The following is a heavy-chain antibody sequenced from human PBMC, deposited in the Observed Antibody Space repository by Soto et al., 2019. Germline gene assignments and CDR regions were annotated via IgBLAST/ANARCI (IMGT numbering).Heavy chain of an antibody. D-gene: IGHD5-12*01. V-gene: IGHV3-74*01. CDR3: ARTPGSIVATISYMDV. CDR2: IKGDEITT. CDR1: GFTFSNYW. J-gene: IGHJ6*03. Sequence: GGSLRLSCAASGFTFSNYWIHWVRQAPGKGLVWVSRIKGDEITTNYADSVKGRFTISRDNAKNTVFLQMHSLRAEDTAVYYCARTPGSIVATISYMDVWGKGTTVTVSS.